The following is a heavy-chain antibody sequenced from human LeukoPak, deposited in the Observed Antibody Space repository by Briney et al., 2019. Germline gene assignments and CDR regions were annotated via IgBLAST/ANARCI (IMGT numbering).Heavy chain of an antibody. CDR3: ARDYDFWSGSYGMDV. V-gene: IGHV3-48*01. Sequence: PGGSLRLSCAASGFTFSNAWMSWVRQAPGKGLEWVSYISSSSSTIYYADSVKGRFTISRDNAKNSLYLQMNSLRAEDTAVYYCARDYDFWSGSYGMDVWGQGTTVTVSS. J-gene: IGHJ6*02. CDR2: ISSSSSTI. D-gene: IGHD3-3*01. CDR1: GFTFSNAW.